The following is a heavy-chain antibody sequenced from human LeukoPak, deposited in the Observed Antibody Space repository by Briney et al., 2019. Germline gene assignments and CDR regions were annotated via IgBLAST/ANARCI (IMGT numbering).Heavy chain of an antibody. CDR3: AKEFNRGLPDY. CDR1: GFTFSTYG. V-gene: IGHV3-30*18. J-gene: IGHJ4*02. D-gene: IGHD2-21*01. CDR2: ISYDGSNE. Sequence: PGRSLRLSCAASGFTFSTYGMHWVHQAPGKGLEWVAVISYDGSNEYYADSVKGRFTISRDNSKNTLYLQMSSLRAEDTAVYYCAKEFNRGLPDYWGQGTLVTVPS.